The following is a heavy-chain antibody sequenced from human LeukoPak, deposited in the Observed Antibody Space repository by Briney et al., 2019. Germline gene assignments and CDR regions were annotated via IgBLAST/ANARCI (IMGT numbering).Heavy chain of an antibody. J-gene: IGHJ5*02. D-gene: IGHD1-7*01. CDR1: GYTFTGYY. Sequence: ASVKVSCKASGYTFTGYYMHWVRQAPGQGLEWMGWNNPNSGGTNYAQKFQGRVTMTRDTSISTAYMELSRLRSDDTAVYYCAREDNWNYGGGWFDPWGQGTLVTVSS. V-gene: IGHV1-2*02. CDR2: NNPNSGGT. CDR3: AREDNWNYGGGWFDP.